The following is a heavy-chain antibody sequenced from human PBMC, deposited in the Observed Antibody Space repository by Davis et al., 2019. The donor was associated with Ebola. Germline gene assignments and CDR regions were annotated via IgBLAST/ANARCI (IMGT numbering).Heavy chain of an antibody. CDR1: GSTFSSYG. Sequence: GGPLRPSCPAPGSTFSSYGMHWVRQAPGKGLEWAAFLRYDGISTYYADSMKGRFTISRDNSKNTLYLQMNSLKTEDTAVYYCAKDDFPLASRPDCFDYWGQGTLVTVSS. CDR2: LRYDGIST. V-gene: IGHV3-30*02. J-gene: IGHJ4*02. D-gene: IGHD6-6*01. CDR3: AKDDFPLASRPDCFDY.